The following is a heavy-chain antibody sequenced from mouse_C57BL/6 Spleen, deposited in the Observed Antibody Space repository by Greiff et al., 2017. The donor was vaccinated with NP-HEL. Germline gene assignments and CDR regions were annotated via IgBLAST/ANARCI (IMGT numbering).Heavy chain of an antibody. D-gene: IGHD2-2*01. CDR1: GFNIKNTY. CDR2: IDPANGNT. J-gene: IGHJ4*01. CDR3: ARDYGYDYYAMDY. Sequence: EVQLQQSVAELVRPGASVKLSCTASGFNIKNTYMHWVKQRPEQGLEWIGRIDPANGNTKYTPKFQGKATITADTSSNTAYLQLSSLTSEYTAIYYCARDYGYDYYAMDYWGQGTSVTVSS. V-gene: IGHV14-3*01.